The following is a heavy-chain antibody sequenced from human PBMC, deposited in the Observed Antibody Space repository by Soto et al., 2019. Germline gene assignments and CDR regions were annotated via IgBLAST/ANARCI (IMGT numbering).Heavy chain of an antibody. Sequence: ETLSLTCAVYGGSFSGYYWSWIRQPPGKGLEWLGEINHSGSTNYNPSLKSRVSISVDTSKNQFSLKLNSTTAADTGVYYCARNYPLRPIDYWGQGNLVTVSS. J-gene: IGHJ4*02. CDR2: INHSGST. CDR3: ARNYPLRPIDY. D-gene: IGHD1-7*01. CDR1: GGSFSGYY. V-gene: IGHV4-34*01.